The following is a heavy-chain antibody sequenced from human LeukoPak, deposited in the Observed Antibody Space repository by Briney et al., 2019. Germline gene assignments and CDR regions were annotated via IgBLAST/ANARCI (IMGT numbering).Heavy chain of an antibody. Sequence: ASVKVSCKVSGYTLTELPMHWVRQAPGKGLEWMGGFDPEDGETIYAQKFQGRVTMTEDTSTDTAYMELSSLRSEDTAVYYCATASRRPTDFWSGYYIDYYYYYMDVWGKGTTVTVSS. V-gene: IGHV1-24*01. CDR3: ATASRRPTDFWSGYYIDYYYYYMDV. CDR1: GYTLTELP. J-gene: IGHJ6*03. CDR2: FDPEDGET. D-gene: IGHD3-3*01.